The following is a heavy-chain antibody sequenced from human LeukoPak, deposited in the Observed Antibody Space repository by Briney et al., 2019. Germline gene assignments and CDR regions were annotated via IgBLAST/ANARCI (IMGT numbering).Heavy chain of an antibody. J-gene: IGHJ6*03. CDR2: INPSGGST. V-gene: IGHV1-46*01. CDR3: ARAVAELGGWYDYYYYMDV. D-gene: IGHD6-19*01. CDR1: GYTFTSHY. Sequence: GASVKVSCKASGYTFTSHYMHWVRQAPGQGLEWMGIINPSGGSTSYAQKFQGRVTMTRDTSTSTVYMELSSLRSEDTAVYYCARAVAELGGWYDYYYYMDVWGKGTTVTVSS.